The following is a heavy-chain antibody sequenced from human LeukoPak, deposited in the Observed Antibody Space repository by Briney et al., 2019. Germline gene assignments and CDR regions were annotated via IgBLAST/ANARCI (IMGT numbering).Heavy chain of an antibody. V-gene: IGHV3-30*04. CDR3: ARGQLGGSGYYYVRASYYFDY. J-gene: IGHJ4*02. CDR2: ISYDGSNK. D-gene: IGHD3-22*01. CDR1: GFTFSSYA. Sequence: PGGSLRLSCAASGFTFSSYAMHWVRQAPGKGLEWVAVISYDGSNKYYADSVKGRFTISRDNSKNTLYLQMNSLRAEDTAVYYCARGQLGGSGYYYVRASYYFDYWGQGTLVTVSS.